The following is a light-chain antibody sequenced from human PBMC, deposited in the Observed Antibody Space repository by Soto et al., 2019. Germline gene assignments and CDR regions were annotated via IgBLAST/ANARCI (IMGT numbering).Light chain of an antibody. CDR3: QQYNTYPM. J-gene: IGKJ1*01. Sequence: DIQMTQSPSTLSASVGDRVTITCWASQSISSWLAWYQQKPGKAPKLLIYKASSLESGVPSRFSGSGSGTEFTLTISRLQPDDFATYYCQQYNTYPMFGQGTKVEIK. CDR2: KAS. CDR1: QSISSW. V-gene: IGKV1-5*03.